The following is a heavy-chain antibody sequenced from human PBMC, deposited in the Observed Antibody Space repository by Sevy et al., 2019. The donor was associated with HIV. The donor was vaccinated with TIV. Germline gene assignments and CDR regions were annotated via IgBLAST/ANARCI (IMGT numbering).Heavy chain of an antibody. J-gene: IGHJ3*02. V-gene: IGHV3-23*01. D-gene: IGHD3-3*01. CDR3: AKDGPIFGVVITSNDAFDI. Sequence: GGSLRLSCAASGFTFSSYAMSWVRQAPGKGLEWVSAISGSGGSTYYADSVKGRYTISRDNSKNTLYLPMNSLRAEDTAVYYCAKDGPIFGVVITSNDAFDIWGQGTMVTVSS. CDR1: GFTFSSYA. CDR2: ISGSGGST.